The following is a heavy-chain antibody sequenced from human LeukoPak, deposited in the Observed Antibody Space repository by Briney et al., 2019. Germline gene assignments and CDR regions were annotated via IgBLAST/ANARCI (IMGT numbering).Heavy chain of an antibody. CDR3: ARSGFYYGSGSYLDS. J-gene: IGHJ4*02. V-gene: IGHV4-61*02. D-gene: IGHD3-10*01. Sequence: SETLSLTCTVSGGSISSGSYYWSWIRQPAGKGLEWIGRVYTSGSTNYNPSLKSRITISIDTSQNHFSLKLSSVTAADTAVYYCARSGFYYGSGSYLDSWGQGTLVIVSS. CDR1: GGSISSGSYY. CDR2: VYTSGST.